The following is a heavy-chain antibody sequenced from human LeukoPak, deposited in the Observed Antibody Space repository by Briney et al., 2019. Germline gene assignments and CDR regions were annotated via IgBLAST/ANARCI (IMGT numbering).Heavy chain of an antibody. J-gene: IGHJ6*04. V-gene: IGHV5-10-1*01. CDR3: ARHIPGTTGTTHYYYGMDV. D-gene: IGHD1-1*01. CDR1: GYNFTSYW. Sequence: GESLQISCKGSGYNFTSYWISGVRQLPGKGLEWMGRIDPSDSYTNYSPSFQGHVTISADKSIITAYLQWSSLKASDTAMYYCARHIPGTTGTTHYYYGMDVWGKGTTVTVSS. CDR2: IDPSDSYT.